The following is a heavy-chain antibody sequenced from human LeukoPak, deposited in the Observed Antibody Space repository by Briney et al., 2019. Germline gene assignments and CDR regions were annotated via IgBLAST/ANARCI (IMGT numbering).Heavy chain of an antibody. J-gene: IGHJ4*02. Sequence: SETLSLTCTVSGGSISSYYWSWIRQPAGKGLEWIGRIYTSGSTNYNPSLKSRVTMSVDTSKNQFSLKLSSATAADTAVYYCAREKTTWLYSSSWVLFDYWGQGTLVTVSS. CDR3: AREKTTWLYSSSWVLFDY. CDR1: GGSISSYY. D-gene: IGHD6-13*01. V-gene: IGHV4-4*07. CDR2: IYTSGST.